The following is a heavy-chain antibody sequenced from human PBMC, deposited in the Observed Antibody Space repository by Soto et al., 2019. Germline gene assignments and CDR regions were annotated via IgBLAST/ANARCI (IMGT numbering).Heavy chain of an antibody. J-gene: IGHJ4*02. V-gene: IGHV3-11*06. CDR3: VRDISPNNFASGSYTF. CDR1: GFPFSDYY. CDR2: ISSSATYT. D-gene: IGHD3-10*01. Sequence: QVQLVESGGGLVKPGGSLRLSCAASGFPFSDYYMTWIRQAPGKGLDWVSYISSSATYTHFADSVKGRFTISRDKAKNSLYLQMNSLRPEDTAVYYCVRDISPNNFASGSYTFWGQGILVTVSS.